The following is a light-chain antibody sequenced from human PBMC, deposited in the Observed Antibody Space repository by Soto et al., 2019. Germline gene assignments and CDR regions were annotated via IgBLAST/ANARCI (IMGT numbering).Light chain of an antibody. J-gene: IGKJ1*01. V-gene: IGKV1-5*03. Sequence: IQMTQSPSTLSASVGDRVTITCRASQSISNWLAWYQQKPGKAPKLLIYKASSLESGVPSRFSGSGSGIEFTLTISSLQPDDFATYYCQQYSTYPWTFGQGTKVEIK. CDR2: KAS. CDR1: QSISNW. CDR3: QQYSTYPWT.